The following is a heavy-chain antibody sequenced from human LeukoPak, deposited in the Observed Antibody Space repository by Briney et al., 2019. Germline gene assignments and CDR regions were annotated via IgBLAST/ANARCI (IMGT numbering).Heavy chain of an antibody. CDR2: IIPIFGTA. Sequence: SVKVSCKASGGTXSSYAISWVRQAPGQGLEWMGGIIPIFGTANYAQKFQGRVTITADESTSTAYMELSSLRSEDTAVYYCARVNPSSYYYYGMDVWGQGTTVTVSS. J-gene: IGHJ6*02. CDR3: ARVNPSSYYYYGMDV. CDR1: GGTXSSYA. V-gene: IGHV1-69*01. D-gene: IGHD6-6*01.